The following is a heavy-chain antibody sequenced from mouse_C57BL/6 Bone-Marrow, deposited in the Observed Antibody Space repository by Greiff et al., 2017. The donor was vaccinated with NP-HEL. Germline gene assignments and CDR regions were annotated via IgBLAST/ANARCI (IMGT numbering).Heavy chain of an antibody. Sequence: VQLQQPGAELVMPGASVKLSCKASGYTFTSYWMHWVKQRPGQGLEWIGEIDPSDSYTNYNQKFKGKSTLTVDKSSSTAYMQLSSLTSEDSAVYYWARWDYGGSPYWYFDVWGTGTTVTVSS. CDR3: ARWDYGGSPYWYFDV. CDR2: IDPSDSYT. CDR1: GYTFTSYW. J-gene: IGHJ1*03. V-gene: IGHV1-69*01. D-gene: IGHD1-1*01.